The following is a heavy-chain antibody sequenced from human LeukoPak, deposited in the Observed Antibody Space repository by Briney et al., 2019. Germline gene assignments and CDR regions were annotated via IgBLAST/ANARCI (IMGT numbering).Heavy chain of an antibody. V-gene: IGHV4-4*09. CDR1: GGSIGSYY. CDR2: IYVSGST. Sequence: SETLSLTCTVSGGSIGSYYWSWIRQPPGKGLEWIGFIYVSGSTNYNPSLKSRLTISQDTSKNQFSLKLSSVTAADTAVYYCAKDPSSSSWYGRPHFVGDDYWGQGTLVTVSS. CDR3: AKDPSSSSWYGRPHFVGDDY. D-gene: IGHD6-13*01. J-gene: IGHJ4*02.